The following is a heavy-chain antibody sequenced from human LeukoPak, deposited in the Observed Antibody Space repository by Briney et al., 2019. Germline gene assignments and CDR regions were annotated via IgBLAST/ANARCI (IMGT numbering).Heavy chain of an antibody. D-gene: IGHD3-22*01. CDR1: GGSISSGSYY. J-gene: IGHJ4*02. CDR3: ARERNYYDSSGYYC. CDR2: IYTSGST. V-gene: IGHV4-61*02. Sequence: SQTLSLTCTVSGGSISSGSYYWRWIRQPAGKGLEWIGRIYTSGSTNYNPSLKSRVTISVDTSKNQFSLKLSSVTAADTAVYYCARERNYYDSSGYYCWGQGTLVTVSS.